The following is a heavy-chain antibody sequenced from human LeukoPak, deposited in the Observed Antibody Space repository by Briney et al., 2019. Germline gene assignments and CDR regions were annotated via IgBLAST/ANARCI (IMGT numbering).Heavy chain of an antibody. CDR1: GGSISSYY. D-gene: IGHD6-19*01. CDR3: ARVGRVVAVAGTFDY. J-gene: IGHJ4*02. V-gene: IGHV4-59*12. CDR2: IYYSGST. Sequence: SETLSLTCTVSGGSISSYYWSWIRQPPGKGLEWIGYIYYSGSTNYNPSLKSRVTISVDTSKNQFSLKLSSVTAADTAVYYCARVGRVVAVAGTFDYWGQGTLVTVSS.